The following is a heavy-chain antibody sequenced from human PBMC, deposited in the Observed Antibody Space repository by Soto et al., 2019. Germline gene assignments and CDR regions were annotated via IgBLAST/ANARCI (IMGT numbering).Heavy chain of an antibody. CDR3: AKVLWNGRAKLLDY. D-gene: IGHD2-21*01. Sequence: EVQLLESGGGLVQPGGSLRLSCAASGFTFSSYAMSWVRQAPGKGLEWVSAISGSGGSTYYADSVKGRFTISRDNSKNMLYLQMNSLRAEDTAVYYCAKVLWNGRAKLLDYWGQGTLVTVSS. J-gene: IGHJ4*02. CDR2: ISGSGGST. CDR1: GFTFSSYA. V-gene: IGHV3-23*01.